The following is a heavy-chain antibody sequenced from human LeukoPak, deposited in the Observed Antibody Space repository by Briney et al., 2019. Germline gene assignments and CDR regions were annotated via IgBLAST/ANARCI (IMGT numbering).Heavy chain of an antibody. J-gene: IGHJ4*02. Sequence: GGSLRLSGAASGFTFSDYYMSWIGQAPGKGLKGCSYITPSSSSTNYADSVKGRFTISRDNAKNSLYLQMNSLRVEDTAVYYCARARLYSSGLYFDYWGQGTLVTVSS. CDR2: ITPSSSST. CDR1: GFTFSDYY. CDR3: ARARLYSSGLYFDY. D-gene: IGHD6-19*01. V-gene: IGHV3-11*05.